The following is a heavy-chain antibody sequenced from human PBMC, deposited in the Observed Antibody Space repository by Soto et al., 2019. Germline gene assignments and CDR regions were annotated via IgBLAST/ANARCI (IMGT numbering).Heavy chain of an antibody. D-gene: IGHD5-12*01. CDR1: GFTLTDYG. J-gene: IGHJ4*02. CDR2: IWFDGNNK. V-gene: IGHV3-33*01. Sequence: GGSLRLSCAASGFTLTDYGMHWVRQAPGKGLEWISIIWFDGNNKYYADSVRGRFTISRDTSENTVYLQMNSLRGDDTGVYYCAREEDNIVGDYWGQGTLVTVSS. CDR3: AREEDNIVGDY.